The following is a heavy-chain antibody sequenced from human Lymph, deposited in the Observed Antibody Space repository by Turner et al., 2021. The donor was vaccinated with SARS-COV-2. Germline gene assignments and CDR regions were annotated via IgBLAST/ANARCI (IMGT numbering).Heavy chain of an antibody. CDR2: ISIGGTT. CDR3: ARDLGPLAFDI. Sequence: EVQLVETGGGLIQPGGSLRLSCAAFGFTVSGNYMSSVRQALGKGLVWVSVISIGGTTYSADSVKGRSTISRDNSKNPQYLQMNSLRAEDTAVDYCARDLGPLAFDIWGQGTMVTVSS. CDR1: GFTVSGNY. V-gene: IGHV3-53*02. J-gene: IGHJ3*02.